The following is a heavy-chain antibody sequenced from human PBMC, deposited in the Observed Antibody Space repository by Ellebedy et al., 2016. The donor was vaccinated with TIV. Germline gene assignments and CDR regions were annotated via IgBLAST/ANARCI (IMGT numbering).Heavy chain of an antibody. V-gene: IGHV3-53*01. CDR1: GFTVSSNY. J-gene: IGHJ6*04. D-gene: IGHD6-19*01. CDR3: ARARGWYGSDGMDV. CDR2: IYGGGNT. Sequence: GESLKISCAASGFTVSSNYMSWVRRAPGQGLGWVSVIYGGGNTDYAEHVEGRFTISRDNSKNTVYLQMNSLRAEDTAAYYCARARGWYGSDGMDVWGEGTTVTVSS.